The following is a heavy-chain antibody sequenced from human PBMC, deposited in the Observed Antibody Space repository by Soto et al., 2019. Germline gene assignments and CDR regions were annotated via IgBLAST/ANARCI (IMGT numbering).Heavy chain of an antibody. Sequence: WTWIRQHPGKGREWIGYSYYSGSTYYNASLKSRVTISVDTSKNQYSLKLSSVTAADTAVYYSARSVFPWGQGTLVTGSS. V-gene: IGHV4-31*02. CDR3: ARSVFP. J-gene: IGHJ5*02. CDR2: SYYSGST.